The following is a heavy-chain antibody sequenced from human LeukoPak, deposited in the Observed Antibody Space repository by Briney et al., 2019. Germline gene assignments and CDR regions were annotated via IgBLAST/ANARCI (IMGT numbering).Heavy chain of an antibody. CDR3: AKNYGDF. Sequence: GGPLRLSCAASGFSVGNYYMRWVRQAPGKGLEWVSIIYSSGSTYYPDSVKGRFTISRDNSKNTLYLQMTSLRHEDTAVYYCAKNYGDFWGQGTLVTVSS. V-gene: IGHV3-53*01. J-gene: IGHJ4*02. CDR1: GFSVGNYY. CDR2: IYSSGST.